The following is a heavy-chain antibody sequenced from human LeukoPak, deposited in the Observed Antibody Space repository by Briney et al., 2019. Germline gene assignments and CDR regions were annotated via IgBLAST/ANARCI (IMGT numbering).Heavy chain of an antibody. Sequence: PGGSLRLSCAASGFTVSSNYMSWVRQAPGKGLEWVSVIYSGGRTYYTDSVKGRFTISRDNSKNTLYLQMNSLRAEDTAVYYCARPRSSLGGAFDIWGRGTMVTVSS. J-gene: IGHJ3*02. CDR3: ARPRSSLGGAFDI. V-gene: IGHV3-53*01. CDR2: IYSGGRT. D-gene: IGHD5/OR15-5a*01. CDR1: GFTVSSNY.